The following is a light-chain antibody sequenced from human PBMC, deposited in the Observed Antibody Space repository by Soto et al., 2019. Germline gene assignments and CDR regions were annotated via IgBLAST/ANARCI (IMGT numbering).Light chain of an antibody. V-gene: IGKV1-5*03. CDR2: KAS. CDR1: QSIDSW. J-gene: IGKJ1*01. CDR3: KQKNIYFTGT. Sequence: DIQMTQSPSTLSASVGDRVTITCRASQSIDSWLAWYQQKPGKAPKLLIYKASTLESGVPSRFSGSGSGTEFPLTIGSLQLDVFALYSGKQKNIYFTGTFGKGTKVEIK.